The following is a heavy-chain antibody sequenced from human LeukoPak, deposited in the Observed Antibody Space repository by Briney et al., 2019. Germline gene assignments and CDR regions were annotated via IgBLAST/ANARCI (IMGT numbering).Heavy chain of an antibody. V-gene: IGHV1-18*01. CDR2: ISGYNGNP. D-gene: IGHD6-6*01. CDR3: GRSYSSSHPDWFDP. Sequence: ASVKVSCKASGYTFTSYGISWVRQAPGQGLEWMGRISGYNGNPNYAQKLQGRVTMTTDTSTSTAYMELRSLRADDTAVYYCGRSYSSSHPDWFDPWGQGTLVTVSS. CDR1: GYTFTSYG. J-gene: IGHJ5*02.